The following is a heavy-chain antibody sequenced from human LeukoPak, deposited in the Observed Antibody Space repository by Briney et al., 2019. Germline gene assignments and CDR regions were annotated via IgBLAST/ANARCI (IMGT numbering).Heavy chain of an antibody. CDR3: ARDSGPHSGSYWGEFDY. Sequence: GRSLRLSCAASGFTFSSYAMHWVRQAPGKGLEWVAVISYDGSNKYYADSVKGRFTISRDNSKNTLYLQMNSLRAEDTAVYYCARDSGPHSGSYWGEFDYWGQGTLVTVSS. CDR1: GFTFSSYA. J-gene: IGHJ4*02. D-gene: IGHD1-26*01. CDR2: ISYDGSNK. V-gene: IGHV3-30-3*01.